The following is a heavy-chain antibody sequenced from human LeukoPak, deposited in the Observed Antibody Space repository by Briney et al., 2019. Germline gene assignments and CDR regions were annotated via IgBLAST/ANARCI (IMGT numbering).Heavy chain of an antibody. V-gene: IGHV3-53*01. CDR3: ARDLGYSGYDSGHG. CDR2: IYGGGNT. J-gene: IGHJ4*02. CDR1: GFTVSSSY. Sequence: PGGSLRLSCAASGFTVSSSYMSWVRQPPGKGLEWVSVIYGGGNTDYADSVKGRFTISRDNSKNTLYLQMNGLRAEDTAVYYCARDLGYSGYDSGHGWGQGILVTVSS. D-gene: IGHD5-12*01.